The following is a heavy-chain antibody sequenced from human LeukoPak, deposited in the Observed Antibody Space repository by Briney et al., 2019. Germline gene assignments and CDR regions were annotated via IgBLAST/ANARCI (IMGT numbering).Heavy chain of an antibody. D-gene: IGHD2-15*01. CDR1: GYTFTGYY. J-gene: IGHJ5*02. Sequence: ASVKVSCKASGYTFTGYYMHWVRQAPGQGLEWMGWINPNSGDTNYAQNFQGRVTMTRDTSFTTAYMELSRLRSDDTAVYYCARDRLRLGYERTNWSDPWGQGTLVTVSS. CDR2: INPNSGDT. CDR3: ARDRLRLGYERTNWSDP. V-gene: IGHV1-2*02.